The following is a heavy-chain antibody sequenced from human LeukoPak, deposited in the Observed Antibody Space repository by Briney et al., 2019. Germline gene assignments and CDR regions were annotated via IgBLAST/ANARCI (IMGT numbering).Heavy chain of an antibody. CDR1: GFTFSSYA. CDR3: ATSLLWFDYFDY. D-gene: IGHD3-10*01. CDR2: ISGDGGST. J-gene: IGHJ4*02. Sequence: GGSLRLSCAASGFTFSSYAMSWVRQAPGKGLEWVSLISGDGGSTYYADSVKGRFTISRDNSKNSLYLQMNSLRTEDTALYYCATSLLWFDYFDYWGQGTLVTVSS. V-gene: IGHV3-43*02.